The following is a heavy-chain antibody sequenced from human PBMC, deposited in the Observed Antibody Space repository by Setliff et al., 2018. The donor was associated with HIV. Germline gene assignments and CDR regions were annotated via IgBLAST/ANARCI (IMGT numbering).Heavy chain of an antibody. D-gene: IGHD2-2*03. CDR1: GGSISSGGYC. J-gene: IGHJ3*02. V-gene: IGHV3-23*01. Sequence: LSLTCTVSGGSISSGGYCWNWVRQAPGKGLEWVSAISGSGGSTYYADSVKGRFTISSDNAKNTLYLQMNSLRAEDTAVYYCAKDLDIVVVPAAPDAFDIWGQGTMVTVSS. CDR2: ISGSGGST. CDR3: AKDLDIVVVPAAPDAFDI.